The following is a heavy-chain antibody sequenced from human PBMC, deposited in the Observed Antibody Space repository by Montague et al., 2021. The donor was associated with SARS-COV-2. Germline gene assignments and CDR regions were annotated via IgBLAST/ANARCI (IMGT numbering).Heavy chain of an antibody. D-gene: IGHD6-19*01. J-gene: IGHJ3*02. CDR2: IYYSGST. Sequence: TLSLTCTVSGGSINSGGYYWSWIRQHPGKGLEWIGYIYYSGSTYYNPSLKSRLTISVDTSKNQISLKLSSVTAADTAVYYCARVHFVSSGWYPDAFDIWGQGTMVTVSS. CDR3: ARVHFVSSGWYPDAFDI. V-gene: IGHV4-31*03. CDR1: GGSINSGGYY.